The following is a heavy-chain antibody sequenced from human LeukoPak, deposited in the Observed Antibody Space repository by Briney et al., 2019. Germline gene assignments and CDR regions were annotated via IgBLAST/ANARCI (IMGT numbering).Heavy chain of an antibody. CDR1: GYTFTSYG. CDR3: ARDLFPSSGWYYFDY. D-gene: IGHD6-19*01. Sequence: GESLKISCKGSGYTFTSYGISWVRQAPGQGLEWMGWISAYNGNTNYAQKLQGRVTMTTDTSTSTAYMELRSLRSDDTAVYYCARDLFPSSGWYYFDYWGQGTLVTVSS. CDR2: ISAYNGNT. J-gene: IGHJ4*02. V-gene: IGHV1-18*04.